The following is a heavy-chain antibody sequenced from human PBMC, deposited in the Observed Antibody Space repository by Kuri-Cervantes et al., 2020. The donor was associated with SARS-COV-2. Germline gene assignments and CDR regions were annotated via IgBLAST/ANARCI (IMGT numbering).Heavy chain of an antibody. CDR2: IRGKSHSYET. Sequence: GGSLRLSCTVSGDSMRSHLWSWIRQPPGKGLEWIGRIRGKSHSYETVYAASVKGRFTISRDDLKNMVCLQMNSLKTEDTAVYYCARVPPTAAAYWDAFDIWGQGTVVTVSS. CDR1: GDSMRSHL. J-gene: IGHJ3*02. V-gene: IGHV3-73*01. D-gene: IGHD2-8*02. CDR3: ARVPPTAAAYWDAFDI.